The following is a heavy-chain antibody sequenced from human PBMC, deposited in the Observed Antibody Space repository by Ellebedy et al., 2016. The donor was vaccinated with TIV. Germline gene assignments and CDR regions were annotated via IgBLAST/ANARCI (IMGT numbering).Heavy chain of an antibody. D-gene: IGHD3-16*01. CDR3: ARDSIMVSFGGVPDY. Sequence: ASVKVSCKASGYTFTAYGIHWVRQAPGQRLEWMGWINAGNDHTKYTQKFLGRVTLARDTSASTAYMVLSSLRSEDTAVYYCARDSIMVSFGGVPDYWGQGTLVTVSS. V-gene: IGHV1-3*01. CDR1: GYTFTAYG. J-gene: IGHJ4*02. CDR2: INAGNDHT.